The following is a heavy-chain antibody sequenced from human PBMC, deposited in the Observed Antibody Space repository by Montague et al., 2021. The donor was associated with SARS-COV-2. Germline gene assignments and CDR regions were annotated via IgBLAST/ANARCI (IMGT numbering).Heavy chain of an antibody. CDR3: VRYSGWFYFDF. CDR1: GDSVSSNSVA. D-gene: IGHD6-19*01. Sequence: CAISGDSVSSNSVAWSWIRQSPPRGLEWLGRTYYRSKWYSDYAPSVRGRLTVNPDASKNEFSLELNYATPEDTAVYYCVRYSGWFYFDFWGQGTLVTVSS. J-gene: IGHJ4*02. V-gene: IGHV6-1*01. CDR2: TYYRSKWYS.